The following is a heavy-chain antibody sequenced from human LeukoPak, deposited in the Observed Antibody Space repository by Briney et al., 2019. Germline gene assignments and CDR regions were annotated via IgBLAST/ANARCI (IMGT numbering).Heavy chain of an antibody. V-gene: IGHV1-18*01. D-gene: IGHD1-7*01. CDR3: AREKGGTYFDY. CDR2: ISAYNGNT. Sequence: ASVKVSCKASGYTFTSYGISWVRQAPGQGLEWMGWISAYNGNTNYAQKFQGRVTMTRDTSISTAYMELSRLRSDDTAVYYCAREKGGTYFDYWGQGTLVTVSS. J-gene: IGHJ4*02. CDR1: GYTFTSYG.